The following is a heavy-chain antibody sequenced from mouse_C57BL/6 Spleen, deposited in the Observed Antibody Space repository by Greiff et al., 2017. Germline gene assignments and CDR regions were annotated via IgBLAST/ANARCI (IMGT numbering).Heavy chain of an antibody. CDR2: IDPSDSET. Sequence: QVQLQQPGAELVRPGSSVKLSCKASGYTFTSYWMHWVKQRPIQGLEWIGNIDPSDSETHYNQKFKDKATLTVDKSSSTAYMQLISRTSEDSAVYYCARGGGSSAWFAYWGQGTLVTVSA. CDR3: ARGGGSSAWFAY. D-gene: IGHD1-1*02. J-gene: IGHJ3*01. V-gene: IGHV1-52*01. CDR1: GYTFTSYW.